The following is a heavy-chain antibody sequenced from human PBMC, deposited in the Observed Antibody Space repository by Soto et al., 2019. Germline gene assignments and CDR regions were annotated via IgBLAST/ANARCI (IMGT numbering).Heavy chain of an antibody. D-gene: IGHD2-8*01. CDR3: ARGGRGYSTGMDV. Sequence: PGGSLRLSCAASGFTFSSYAMHWVRQAPGKGLEWVAVISYDGSNKYYADSVKGRFTISRDNSKNTLYLQMNSLRAEDTAVYYCARGGRGYSTGMDVWGQGTTVTVSS. CDR1: GFTFSSYA. CDR2: ISYDGSNK. V-gene: IGHV3-30-3*01. J-gene: IGHJ6*02.